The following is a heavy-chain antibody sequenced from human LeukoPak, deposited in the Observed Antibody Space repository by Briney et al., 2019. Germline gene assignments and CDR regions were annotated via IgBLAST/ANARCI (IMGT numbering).Heavy chain of an antibody. CDR3: ARDFREGNYYDSSGYYGFDY. CDR1: GYTFTGYY. Sequence: ASVKVSCKASGYTFTGYYMHWVRQAPGQGLEWMGWINPNSGGTNYAQKFQGRVTMTRDTSISTAYMELSRLRSDDTAVYYCARDFREGNYYDSSGYYGFDYWGQGTLVTVSS. CDR2: INPNSGGT. D-gene: IGHD3-22*01. V-gene: IGHV1-2*02. J-gene: IGHJ4*02.